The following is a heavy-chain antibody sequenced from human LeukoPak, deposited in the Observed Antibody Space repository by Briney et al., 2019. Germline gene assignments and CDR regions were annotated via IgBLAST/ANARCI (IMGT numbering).Heavy chain of an antibody. Sequence: ASVKVSCKASGYTFTSYDINWVRQATGQGLEWMGWMNPNSGNTGYAQKFQGRVTMTRNTSISTAYMELSSLRSEDTAVYYCARTDDYIWGSYRYGGAFDIWGQGTMVTVSS. J-gene: IGHJ3*02. CDR3: ARTDDYIWGSYRYGGAFDI. D-gene: IGHD3-16*02. CDR1: GYTFTSYD. CDR2: MNPNSGNT. V-gene: IGHV1-8*01.